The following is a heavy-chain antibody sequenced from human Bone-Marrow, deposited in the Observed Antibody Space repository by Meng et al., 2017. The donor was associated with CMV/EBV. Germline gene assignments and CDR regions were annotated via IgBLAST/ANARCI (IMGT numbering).Heavy chain of an antibody. D-gene: IGHD2-2*01. CDR3: ARRVFDCTSSSCFMHFYYGMDV. J-gene: IGHJ6*02. V-gene: IGHV4-39*07. Sequence: SETLSLTCTVSGGSIISSGYYWGWIRQPPGKGLQWIGSIYYRGTTYYNPSLKSRVTISLDTSKNQFSLKLSSVTAADTAVYYCARRVFDCTSSSCFMHFYYGMDVWGQGTTVTVSS. CDR1: GGSIISSGYY. CDR2: IYYRGTT.